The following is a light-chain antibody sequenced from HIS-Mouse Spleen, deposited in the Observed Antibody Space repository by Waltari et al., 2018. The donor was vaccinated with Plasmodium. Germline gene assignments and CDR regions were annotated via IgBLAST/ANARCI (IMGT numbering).Light chain of an antibody. CDR1: SRDVGGYNH. J-gene: IGLJ2*01. CDR3: CSYAGSYTLV. Sequence: QSALTQPRPVSGSPGQPVSISSTGTSRDVGGYNHVSWYQQHPGKAPKRMIYDVSKRPSGVPDRFSGSKSGNTASLTISGLQAEDEADYYCCSYAGSYTLVFGGGTKLTVL. V-gene: IGLV2-11*01. CDR2: DVS.